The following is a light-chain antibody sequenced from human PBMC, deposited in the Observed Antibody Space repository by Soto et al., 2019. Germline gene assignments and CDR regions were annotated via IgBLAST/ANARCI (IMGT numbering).Light chain of an antibody. CDR3: AAWDDSLNGPVV. V-gene: IGLV1-44*01. Sequence: QSVLTQPPSASGTPGQRVTISCSGSSSNIGSNTVNWYQQLPGTAPKLLIYSNNQPPSGVPDRFSGSKSGTSASLAINGLQSEDEADYYCAAWDDSLNGPVVFGGGTKLTVL. J-gene: IGLJ2*01. CDR1: SSNIGSNT. CDR2: SNN.